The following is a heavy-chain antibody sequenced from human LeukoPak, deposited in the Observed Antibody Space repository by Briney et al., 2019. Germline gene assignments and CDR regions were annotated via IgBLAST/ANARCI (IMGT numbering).Heavy chain of an antibody. Sequence: GGSLRLSCAASGFTFSSYAMFWARQAPGQGLAWVSAVSGTTGNTYYADSVKGRLTISRDNSKNTVYLQMDSLRVDDTAVYYCATPAYRDRGGFEYWGQGTLVTVSS. D-gene: IGHD1-26*01. CDR1: GFTFSSYA. J-gene: IGHJ4*02. CDR3: ATPAYRDRGGFEY. V-gene: IGHV3-23*01. CDR2: VSGTTGNT.